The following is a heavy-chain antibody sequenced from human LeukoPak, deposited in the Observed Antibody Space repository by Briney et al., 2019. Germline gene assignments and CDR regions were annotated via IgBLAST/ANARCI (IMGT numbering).Heavy chain of an antibody. J-gene: IGHJ4*02. V-gene: IGHV4-59*01. D-gene: IGHD6-19*01. CDR3: ARERIGVAGTMGSYFDY. CDR1: GGSISSYY. CDR2: IYYSGST. Sequence: PSETLSLTCTVSGGSISSYYWSWIRQPPGKGLEWIGYIYYSGSTNYNPSLKSRVTISVDTSKNQFSLKLSSVTAADTAVYYCARERIGVAGTMGSYFDYWGQGTLVTVSS.